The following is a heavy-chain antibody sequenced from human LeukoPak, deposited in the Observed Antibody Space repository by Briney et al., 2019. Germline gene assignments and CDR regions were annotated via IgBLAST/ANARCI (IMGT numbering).Heavy chain of an antibody. V-gene: IGHV3-33*01. CDR1: GFTFSSYG. J-gene: IGHJ3*02. CDR3: ARDSKSVKLAFDI. Sequence: GRSLRLSCAASGFTFSSYGMHWVRQAPGKGLEWVAVIWYDGSNKYYADSVKGRFTISRDNSKNTLYLQMNSLRAEDTAVYYCARDSKSVKLAFDIWGQGTMVTVSS. D-gene: IGHD4-17*01. CDR2: IWYDGSNK.